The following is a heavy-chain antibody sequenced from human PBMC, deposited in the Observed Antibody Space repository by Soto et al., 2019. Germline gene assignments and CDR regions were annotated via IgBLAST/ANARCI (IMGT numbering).Heavy chain of an antibody. D-gene: IGHD3-16*01. V-gene: IGHV2-5*02. CDR1: GFSLTTRGVG. J-gene: IGHJ5*02. Sequence: QITLKESGPTLVKPTQTLTLTRTFSGFSLTTRGVGVGWIRQPPGKALECLALIYWDDDKRYSPSLQSRLSTXKXTXINQVVLTMPNVDPVDTATYYCAHIPNYYQYDWFDPWGQGTLVSVSS. CDR3: AHIPNYYQYDWFDP. CDR2: IYWDDDK.